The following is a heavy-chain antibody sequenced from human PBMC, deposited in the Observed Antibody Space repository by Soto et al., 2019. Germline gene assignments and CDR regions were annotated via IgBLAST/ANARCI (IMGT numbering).Heavy chain of an antibody. Sequence: SETLSLTCTFSRCSIRSRDYYWSWIRQPPGKGLEWIGYIYYSGSTHYNPSLKSRVTISVDTSKNQFSLKLSSVTAADTAVYYCARVLSRGLVFYWGQGTLVTVS. J-gene: IGHJ4*02. CDR2: IYYSGST. D-gene: IGHD2-8*02. CDR3: ARVLSRGLVFY. CDR1: RCSIRSRDYY. V-gene: IGHV4-30-4*02.